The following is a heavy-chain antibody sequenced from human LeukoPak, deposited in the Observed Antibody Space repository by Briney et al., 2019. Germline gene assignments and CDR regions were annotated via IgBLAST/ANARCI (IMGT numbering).Heavy chain of an antibody. Sequence: GRSLRLSCAASGFTFSSYGMHWVRQAPGKGLEWVAVIWYDGSNKYYADSVKGRFTISRDNSKNTLYLQMNSLRAEDTAVYYCARSYSSSWYVFDYWGQGTLVTVSS. D-gene: IGHD6-13*01. CDR3: ARSYSSSWYVFDY. CDR2: IWYDGSNK. J-gene: IGHJ4*02. V-gene: IGHV3-33*01. CDR1: GFTFSSYG.